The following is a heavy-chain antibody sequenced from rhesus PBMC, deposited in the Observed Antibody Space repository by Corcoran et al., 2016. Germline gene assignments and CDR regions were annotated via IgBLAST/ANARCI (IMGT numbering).Heavy chain of an antibody. CDR3: ARPFDY. CDR2: IDGSGWST. Sequence: QVQLQESVPAVVKPSETLSLTCGVSGGSVSSSHWLTWIRQSPGKGLAWIWSIDGSGWSTEYNPSLKTRVTISKDTSKNQFSLMLSSVTAADPAMYYCARPFDYWGQGVLVTVSS. CDR1: GGSVSSSHW. V-gene: IGHV4-93*01. J-gene: IGHJ4*01.